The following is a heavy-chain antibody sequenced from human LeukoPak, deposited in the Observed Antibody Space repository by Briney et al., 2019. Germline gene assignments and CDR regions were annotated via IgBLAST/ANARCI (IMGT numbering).Heavy chain of an antibody. Sequence: PGGSLRLSCAASGFTFSSYAMSWVRQAPGKGLEGVSAISGSGVSTYYADSVKGRFTISRDNSKNTLYLQMNSLRAEDSAVYYCAKVSSTVTTYYYYYMDVWGKGTTVTVSS. CDR1: GFTFSSYA. J-gene: IGHJ6*03. CDR2: ISGSGVST. D-gene: IGHD4-17*01. CDR3: AKVSSTVTTYYYYYMDV. V-gene: IGHV3-23*01.